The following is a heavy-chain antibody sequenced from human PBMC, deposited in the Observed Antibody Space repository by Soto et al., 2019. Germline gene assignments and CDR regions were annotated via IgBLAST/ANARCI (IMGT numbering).Heavy chain of an antibody. V-gene: IGHV3-30*04. Sequence: GGSLRLSCEASGFTFANYGMHWVRQAPGKGLEWVAVISHDDTYEDCADSVKGRSTISRDNSKNTLYLELNSLRPEDAGVYYCARGISVSGGERRLDSGGQGTLVTVSS. CDR2: ISHDDTYE. J-gene: IGHJ4*02. CDR3: ARGISVSGGERRLDS. D-gene: IGHD1-1*01. CDR1: GFTFANYG.